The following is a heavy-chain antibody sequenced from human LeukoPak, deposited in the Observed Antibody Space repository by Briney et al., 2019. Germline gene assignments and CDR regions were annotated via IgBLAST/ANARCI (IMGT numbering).Heavy chain of an antibody. Sequence: SVKVSCKASGGTFSSYAISWVRQAPGQGLEWMGGIIPIFGTANYAQKFQVRVTITADESTSTAYMELSSLRSEDTAVYYCATGTPHYYDSSGYFLSGFDYWGQGTLVTVSS. CDR1: GGTFSSYA. V-gene: IGHV1-69*13. CDR3: ATGTPHYYDSSGYFLSGFDY. D-gene: IGHD3-22*01. CDR2: IIPIFGTA. J-gene: IGHJ4*02.